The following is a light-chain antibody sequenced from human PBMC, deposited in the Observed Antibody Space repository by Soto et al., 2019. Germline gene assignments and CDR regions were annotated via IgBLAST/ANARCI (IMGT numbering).Light chain of an antibody. CDR1: QSISSY. CDR2: AAS. V-gene: IGKV1-39*01. Sequence: IQMTQSPSSLSASVGDRVTITCRASQSISSYLNWYQQKPGKAPKLLIYAASSLQSGVPSRFSGSGSGTDFTLTISSLQREDFATSYCQQRYSPPWTFGQRPKVDIK. J-gene: IGKJ1*01. CDR3: QQRYSPPWT.